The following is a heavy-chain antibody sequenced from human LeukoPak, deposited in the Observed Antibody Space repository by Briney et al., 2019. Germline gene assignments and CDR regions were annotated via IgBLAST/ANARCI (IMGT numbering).Heavy chain of an antibody. CDR2: ISGSGGST. CDR1: GFTFSSYA. J-gene: IGHJ4*02. V-gene: IGHV3-23*01. D-gene: IGHD3-16*01. Sequence: PGGSLRLSCAASGFTFSSYAMSWVRQAPGKGLEWVSAISGSGGSTYYADSVKGRFAISRDNSKNTLYLQMNSLRAEDTAVYYCAKDPWARDYFDYWGQGTLVTVSS. CDR3: AKDPWARDYFDY.